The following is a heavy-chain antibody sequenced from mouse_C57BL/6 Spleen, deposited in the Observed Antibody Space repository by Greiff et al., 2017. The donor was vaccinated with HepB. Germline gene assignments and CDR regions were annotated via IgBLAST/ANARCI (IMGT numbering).Heavy chain of an antibody. V-gene: IGHV1-55*01. J-gene: IGHJ3*01. CDR3: ASASTMVTGVAY. CDR1: GYTFTSYW. D-gene: IGHD2-2*01. Sequence: QVQLQQPGAELVKPGASVKMSCKASGYTFTSYWITWVKQRPGQGLEWIGDIYPGSGGTNYNEKFKSKATVTVDTSSSTAYMQLSSLTSEDSAVYYCASASTMVTGVAYWGQGTLVTVSA. CDR2: IYPGSGGT.